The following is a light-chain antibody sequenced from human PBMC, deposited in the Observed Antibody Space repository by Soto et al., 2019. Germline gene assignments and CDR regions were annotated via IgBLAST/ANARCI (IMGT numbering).Light chain of an antibody. Sequence: EIVMTQSPATLSVSPGERATLSCRASQSISTNLAWYQQKPGQAPRLLIYGASTRATGIPARFSGSGSGTEFTLTISSLQSEDFAVYYCQQYYNWPPNYSFGGGTKVEIK. CDR3: QQYYNWPPNYS. J-gene: IGKJ4*01. CDR2: GAS. V-gene: IGKV3-15*01. CDR1: QSISTN.